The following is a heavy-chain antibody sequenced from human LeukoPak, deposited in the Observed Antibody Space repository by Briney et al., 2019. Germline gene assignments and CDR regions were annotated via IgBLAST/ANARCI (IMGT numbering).Heavy chain of an antibody. J-gene: IGHJ4*02. V-gene: IGHV4-34*01. CDR3: ARYSSSWYFGSFFDY. CDR1: GGSFRGYY. Sequence: SETLSLTCAVYGGSFRGYYWSWIRQPPGKGLEWIGEINHSGSTNYNPSLKSRVTISVDTSKNQFSLKLSSVTAADTAVYYCARYSSSWYFGSFFDYWGQGTLVTVSS. CDR2: INHSGST. D-gene: IGHD6-13*01.